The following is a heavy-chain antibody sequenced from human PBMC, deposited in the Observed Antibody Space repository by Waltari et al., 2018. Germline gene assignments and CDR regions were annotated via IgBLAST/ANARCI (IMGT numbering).Heavy chain of an antibody. CDR1: GFTFSSYG. J-gene: IGHJ4*02. V-gene: IGHV3-33*06. D-gene: IGHD2-15*01. Sequence: QVQLVESGGGVVQPGRSLRLSCAASGFTFSSYGMHWVRQAPGKGLEWVAVIWYDGSNKYYADSVKGRFTISRDNSKNTLYLQMNSLRAEDTAVYYCAKEGYCSGGSCRDFDYWGQGTLVTVSS. CDR2: IWYDGSNK. CDR3: AKEGYCSGGSCRDFDY.